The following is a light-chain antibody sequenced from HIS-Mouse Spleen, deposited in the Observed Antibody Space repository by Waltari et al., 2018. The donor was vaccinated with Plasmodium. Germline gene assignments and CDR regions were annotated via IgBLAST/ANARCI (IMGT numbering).Light chain of an antibody. V-gene: IGLV3-1*01. J-gene: IGLJ2*01. CDR2: QDS. Sequence: SYELTQPPSVSVSPGQTASITCSGDKLGDKSACWYQQKPGQSPVLVIYQDSKRPSGMPGRFSGSNSGNTATLTISGTQAMDEADYYCQAWDSSNVVFGGGTKLTVL. CDR1: KLGDKS. CDR3: QAWDSSNVV.